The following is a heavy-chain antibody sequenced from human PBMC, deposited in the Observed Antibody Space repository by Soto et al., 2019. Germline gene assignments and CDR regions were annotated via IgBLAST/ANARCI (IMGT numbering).Heavy chain of an antibody. CDR2: IYYSGRT. D-gene: IGHD2-15*01. CDR1: GGSISSGGYY. V-gene: IGHV4-31*03. CDR3: ARGSVVAATLFDY. Sequence: QVQLQESGPGLVKPSQTLSLTCTVSGGSISSGGYYWSWIRQHPGKGLEWIGYIYYSGRTYYNPSLKRRVTISVDTSKNQFSLKLSAVTAADTAVYYCARGSVVAATLFDYWGQVTLVTVSS. J-gene: IGHJ4*02.